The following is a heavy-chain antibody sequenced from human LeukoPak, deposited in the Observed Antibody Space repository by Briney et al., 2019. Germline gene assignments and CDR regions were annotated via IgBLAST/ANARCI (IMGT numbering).Heavy chain of an antibody. CDR1: GYTFTSYA. J-gene: IGHJ4*02. CDR2: INVGNGNT. CDR3: ARAPGLRTS. V-gene: IGHV1-3*01. Sequence: ASAKVSCKASGYTFTSYAMHWVRQAPGQRLEWMGWINVGNGNTKYSQKFQGRVTITRDTSASTAYMELSSLRSEDTAVYYCARAPGLRTSWGQGTLVTVSS. D-gene: IGHD3-16*01.